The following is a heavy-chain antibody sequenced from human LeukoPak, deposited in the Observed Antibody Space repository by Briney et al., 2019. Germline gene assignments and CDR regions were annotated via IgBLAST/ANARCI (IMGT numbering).Heavy chain of an antibody. D-gene: IGHD3-10*01. Sequence: SQTLSLTCAVSGGSIRSGGYSWSWIRQPPGKGLEWIGYIYHSGSTYYNPSLKSRVTISVDRSKNQFSLKLSSVTAADTAVYYCARGTYYYGSGFDPWGQGTLVTVSS. CDR2: IYHSGST. J-gene: IGHJ5*02. V-gene: IGHV4-30-2*01. CDR3: ARGTYYYGSGFDP. CDR1: GGSIRSGGYS.